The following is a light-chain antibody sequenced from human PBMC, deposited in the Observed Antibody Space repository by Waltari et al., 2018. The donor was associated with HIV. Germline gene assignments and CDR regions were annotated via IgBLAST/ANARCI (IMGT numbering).Light chain of an antibody. J-gene: IGLJ3*02. V-gene: IGLV3-25*03. CDR1: ELPDHY. CDR2: KDK. Sequence: YELTQPPSVSVSPGQTAKIICSGDELPDHYAHWYQQRPGQAPVLVIYKDKERPSGSPGRFSCSSSGTTATLTISGGLEEDEADYYCQSADSSETLGVFGGGTKLTVL. CDR3: QSADSSETLGV.